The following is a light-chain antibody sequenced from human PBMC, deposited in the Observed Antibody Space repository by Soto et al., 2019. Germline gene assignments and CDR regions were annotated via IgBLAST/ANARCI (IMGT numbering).Light chain of an antibody. V-gene: IGKV3-11*01. J-gene: IGKJ1*01. CDR3: QQRSNAWT. CDR2: DAS. CDR1: QSVSSN. Sequence: EIVLTQSPATLSLSPGERATLSCRASQSVSSNLAWYQQKPGQAPRLLIYDASNRATGIPARFSGSGSGTDFTLTISSLEPEDFAVYYCQQRSNAWTFGQGTKVDIK.